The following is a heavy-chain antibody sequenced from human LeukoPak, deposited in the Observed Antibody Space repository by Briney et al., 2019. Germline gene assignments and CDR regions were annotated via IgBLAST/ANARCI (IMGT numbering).Heavy chain of an antibody. CDR3: ARQRKSYAPDY. Sequence: GESLKISCKGFGYNFTSYWIGWVRQMPGKGLEWMGLIYPGDSDTRYSPFFQGQVTISADKSISTAYVQWSSLKASDTAIYYCARQRKSYAPDYWGQGTLVTVSS. D-gene: IGHD3-16*01. CDR2: IYPGDSDT. CDR1: GYNFTSYW. J-gene: IGHJ4*02. V-gene: IGHV5-51*01.